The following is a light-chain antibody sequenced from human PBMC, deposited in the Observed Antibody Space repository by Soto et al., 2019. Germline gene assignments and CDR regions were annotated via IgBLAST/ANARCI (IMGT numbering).Light chain of an antibody. V-gene: IGKV1-33*01. CDR2: DAS. J-gene: IGKJ2*01. CDR1: QDITNY. Sequence: DSQMTQSPSSLSASVGDRVTITCQASQDITNYLNWYRQIPGKAPKLLIYDASNLETGVPSRLSGSGSGTHFTFTISGLQAEDIATYYCQQYDNLPPDTFGQGTKLEI. CDR3: QQYDNLPPDT.